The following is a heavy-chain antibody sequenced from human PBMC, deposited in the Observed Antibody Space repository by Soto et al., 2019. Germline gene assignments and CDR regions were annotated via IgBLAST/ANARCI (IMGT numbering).Heavy chain of an antibody. CDR1: GYTLTELS. J-gene: IGHJ4*02. V-gene: IGHV1-24*01. D-gene: IGHD2-2*01. CDR3: ATDRGYCSSTSCYGPFDY. CDR2: FDPEDGET. Sequence: ASVKVSCKFSGYTLTELSMHWVRQAPGKGLEWMGGFDPEDGETIYAQKFQGRVTMTEDTSTDTAYMELSSLRSEDTAVYYCATDRGYCSSTSCYGPFDYWGQGTLVTVSS.